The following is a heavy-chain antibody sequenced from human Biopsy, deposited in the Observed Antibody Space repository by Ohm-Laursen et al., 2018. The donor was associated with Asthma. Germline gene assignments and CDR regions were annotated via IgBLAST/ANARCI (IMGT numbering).Heavy chain of an antibody. J-gene: IGHJ6*02. CDR1: GGSFDTYA. CDR2: ILPIFGTA. D-gene: IGHD4-23*01. Sequence: SSVKVSCKVPGGSFDTYAISWLRQAPGQGLKWMGGILPIFGTADYAQKFQARVTISADESTSTVYMELSSLRSEDTAVYYCARAIHGGNSDRLDFYYYGLDIWGQGTTVTVSS. V-gene: IGHV1-69*01. CDR3: ARAIHGGNSDRLDFYYYGLDI.